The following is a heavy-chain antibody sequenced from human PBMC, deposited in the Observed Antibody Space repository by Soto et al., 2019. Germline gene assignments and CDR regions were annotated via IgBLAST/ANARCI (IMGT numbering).Heavy chain of an antibody. D-gene: IGHD1-1*01. CDR1: GYSFTSYW. Sequence: GESLKISCKGSGYSFTSYWIGWVLQMPGKGLEWMGIIYPGDSYTRYSPSFQGQVTISADKSISTAYLQWSSLKASDTAMYYCARHGGRTGGELPSTYNWFDPWGQGTLVTDS. CDR3: ARHGGRTGGELPSTYNWFDP. J-gene: IGHJ5*02. V-gene: IGHV5-51*01. CDR2: IYPGDSYT.